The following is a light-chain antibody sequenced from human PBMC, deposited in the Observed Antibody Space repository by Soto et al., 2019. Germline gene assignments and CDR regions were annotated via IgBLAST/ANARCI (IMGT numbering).Light chain of an antibody. Sequence: ETVMTQSPVTLSVSPGERATLSCRASQSVNTYLAWYQQKPGQAPRLLIYDASSRATGIPDRFSGSGSGTDFTLTISGLEPEDFAVYYCQQYGTSLFTFGGGTKVDIK. CDR2: DAS. V-gene: IGKV3-20*01. CDR3: QQYGTSLFT. CDR1: QSVNTY. J-gene: IGKJ4*01.